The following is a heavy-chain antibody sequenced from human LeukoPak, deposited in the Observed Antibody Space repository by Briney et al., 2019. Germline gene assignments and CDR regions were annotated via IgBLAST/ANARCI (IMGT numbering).Heavy chain of an antibody. Sequence: GGSLRLSCAASGFTFSSYAMSWVRQAPGRGLEWGSAISGSGGSTYYADSVKGRFTISRDNSKNTLYLQMNSLRAEDTAVYYCAKRSAYSSSWYFPLFDYWGQGTLVTVSS. V-gene: IGHV3-23*01. CDR3: AKRSAYSSSWYFPLFDY. D-gene: IGHD6-13*01. J-gene: IGHJ4*02. CDR1: GFTFSSYA. CDR2: ISGSGGST.